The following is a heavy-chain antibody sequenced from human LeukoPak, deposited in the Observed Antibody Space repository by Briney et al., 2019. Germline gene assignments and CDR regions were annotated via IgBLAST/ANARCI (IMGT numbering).Heavy chain of an antibody. V-gene: IGHV3-23*01. CDR1: GLSFSSFP. CDR2: IRGSGDT. J-gene: IGHJ4*02. D-gene: IGHD3-16*01. CDR3: AKASWVSSTDAVR. Sequence: PAGSLSFTCAASGLSFSSFPMSWLPQGPARGLKWFWSIRGSGDTFYADCVKGRFTLSSESSRNTVYFQLNNLRVEDTAIYYCAKASWVSSTDAVRWGQGTLVTVSS.